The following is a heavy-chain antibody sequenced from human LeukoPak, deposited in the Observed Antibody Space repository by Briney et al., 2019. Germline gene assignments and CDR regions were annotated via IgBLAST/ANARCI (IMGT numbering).Heavy chain of an antibody. Sequence: SETLSLTCTVSGGSISSYYWSWIRQPPGKGLEWIAYMYYSGSTNYNPSLKSRVSISLDTSKNQFSLKLSSVTAADTAVYYCATYPFRGDTHYFDYWGQGILVTVSS. CDR2: MYYSGST. CDR3: ATYPFRGDTHYFDY. J-gene: IGHJ4*02. CDR1: GGSISSYY. D-gene: IGHD3-10*01. V-gene: IGHV4-59*01.